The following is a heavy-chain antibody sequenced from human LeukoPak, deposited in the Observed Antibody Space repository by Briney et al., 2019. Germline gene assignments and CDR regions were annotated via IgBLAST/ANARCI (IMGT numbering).Heavy chain of an antibody. CDR1: GFTFSSYS. CDR2: IGRSGSDI. V-gene: IGHV3-21*01. J-gene: IGHJ5*02. CDR3: ATFCANTNCPRFVLGNWFDP. D-gene: IGHD2-8*01. Sequence: PGGSLRLSCAASGFTFSSYSMNWVRQAPGKGLEWLSSIGRSGSDIYYADSVKGRFTISRDNADNSLHLQLNSLRVEDTAVYYCATFCANTNCPRFVLGNWFDPWGQGTRVTVSS.